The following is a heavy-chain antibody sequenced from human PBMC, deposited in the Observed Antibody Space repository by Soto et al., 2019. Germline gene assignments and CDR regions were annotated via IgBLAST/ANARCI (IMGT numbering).Heavy chain of an antibody. D-gene: IGHD3-9*01. J-gene: IGHJ5*02. Sequence: EASVKVSCKASGYTFASYDINWVRQATGQRLEWMGWINANNGNTKYSQKFQGRVTITRDTSASTAYMELSSLRSEDTAVYYCARDILRYFDQFDPWGQGTLVTVSS. CDR1: GYTFASYD. V-gene: IGHV1-3*01. CDR2: INANNGNT. CDR3: ARDILRYFDQFDP.